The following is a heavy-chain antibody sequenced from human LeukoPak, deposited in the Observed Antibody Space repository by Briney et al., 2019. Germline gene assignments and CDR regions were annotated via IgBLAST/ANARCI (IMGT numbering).Heavy chain of an antibody. CDR3: ARVDYDSSGYFDY. CDR1: GGSISSYY. J-gene: IGHJ4*02. V-gene: IGHV4-59*08. Sequence: SETLSLTCTVSGGSISSYYWSWIRQPPGKGLEWIGYIYYSGSTNYNPSLKSRVTISVDTSKNQFSLKLSSVTAADTAVYYCARVDYDSSGYFDYWGQGTLVTVSS. CDR2: IYYSGST. D-gene: IGHD3-22*01.